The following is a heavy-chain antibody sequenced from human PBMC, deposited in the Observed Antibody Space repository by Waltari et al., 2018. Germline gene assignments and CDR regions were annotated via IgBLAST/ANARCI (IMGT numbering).Heavy chain of an antibody. D-gene: IGHD5-12*01. CDR1: GFTFRRYA. Sequence: EVQLVESGGGLVQPGGSLRLSCAASGFTFRRYAMSWVRQAPGRGLEGVSSISGSDGRTNYADSAKGRFTISRDNVKNTLFLQMNSLRADDAAVYYCAKDLGGFSGSHWYFDLWGRGTLVTVSS. J-gene: IGHJ2*01. CDR2: ISGSDGRT. V-gene: IGHV3-23*04. CDR3: AKDLGGFSGSHWYFDL.